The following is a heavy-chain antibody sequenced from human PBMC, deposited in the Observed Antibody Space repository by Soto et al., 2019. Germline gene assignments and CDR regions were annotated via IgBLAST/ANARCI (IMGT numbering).Heavy chain of an antibody. Sequence: QVQLVQSGAEVKKPGSSVKVSCKASGGTFSSYAISWVRQAPGQGLEWMGGIIPIFGTGNYAQKFQGRVTITADESTSTAYMELSSLRSEDTAVYYCARFLGGPQEYYYYYYGMDVWGQGTTVTVSS. CDR1: GGTFSSYA. D-gene: IGHD3-16*01. CDR3: ARFLGGPQEYYYYYYGMDV. V-gene: IGHV1-69*01. CDR2: IIPIFGTG. J-gene: IGHJ6*02.